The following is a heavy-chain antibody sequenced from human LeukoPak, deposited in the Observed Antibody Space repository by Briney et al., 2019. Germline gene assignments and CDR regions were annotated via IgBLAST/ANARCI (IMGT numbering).Heavy chain of an antibody. CDR1: GASVSSGRYY. CDR2: IVDSERI. CDR3: ARGLPYVWGSYRYIRPGAFDI. Sequence: SQTLTLTCTVSGASVSSGRYYWSWIRQHPGKGLEWIAYIVDSERIYYNPSLKSRLILSLDTSENQFSLNLSSMTAADTAVYYCARGLPYVWGSYRYIRPGAFDIWGQGTMVTVSS. J-gene: IGHJ3*02. D-gene: IGHD3-16*02. V-gene: IGHV4-31*03.